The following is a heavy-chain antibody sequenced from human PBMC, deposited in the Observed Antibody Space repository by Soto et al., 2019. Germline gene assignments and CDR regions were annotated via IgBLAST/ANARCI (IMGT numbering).Heavy chain of an antibody. CDR1: GGTFSSYT. D-gene: IGHD2-15*01. Sequence: QVQLVQSGAEVKKPGSSVKVSCKASGGTFSSYTISWVRQAPGQGLEWMGRIIPILGIANYAQKFQGRVTITADKSTSTAYMGLSSLRSEDTAVYYCARSCSGGSCYFDYWGQGTLVTVSS. CDR3: ARSCSGGSCYFDY. V-gene: IGHV1-69*02. J-gene: IGHJ4*02. CDR2: IIPILGIA.